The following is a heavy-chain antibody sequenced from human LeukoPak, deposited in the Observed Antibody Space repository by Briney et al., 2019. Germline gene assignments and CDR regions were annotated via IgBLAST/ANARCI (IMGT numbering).Heavy chain of an antibody. CDR3: ARDQVYYDFWSAY. CDR1: GFTFGDYS. V-gene: IGHV3-49*04. Sequence: PGRPLRLSCTGSGFTFGDYSMNWVRQAAGNGLEWVAFIRSKAHGGTTENAASVKGRFTFSRDDSRSVAYLQMNNLRTEDTAVYYCARDQVYYDFWSAYWGQGTLVTVSS. CDR2: IRSKAHGGTT. J-gene: IGHJ4*02. D-gene: IGHD3-3*01.